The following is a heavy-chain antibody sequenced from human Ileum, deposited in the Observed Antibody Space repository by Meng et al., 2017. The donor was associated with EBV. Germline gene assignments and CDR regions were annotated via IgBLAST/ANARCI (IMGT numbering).Heavy chain of an antibody. CDR3: ARTDCSGDCWRIDY. Sequence: QGQFGQSGAGGKEPGASVKVSCKASGYTFTSHGIQWVRQAPGQRLEWMGWINAGDGRSKLSQRFQGRVAVSRDTSATTAYMDLYSLTSEDTAVYYCARTDCSGDCWRIDYWGQGTLVTVSS. J-gene: IGHJ4*02. CDR1: GYTFTSHG. V-gene: IGHV1-3*01. D-gene: IGHD2-21*01. CDR2: INAGDGRS.